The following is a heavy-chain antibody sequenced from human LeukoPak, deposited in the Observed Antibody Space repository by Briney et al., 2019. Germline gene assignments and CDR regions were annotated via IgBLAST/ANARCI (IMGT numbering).Heavy chain of an antibody. D-gene: IGHD2-2*01. Sequence: PGGSLRLSCAASGFTFSSYAMHWVRQAPGKGLEWVAVISYDGSNKYYADSVKGRFTISRDNSKNTLYLQMNSLRAEDTAVYYCARAYCSSTSCLYYYYYMDVWGKGTTVTVSS. CDR2: ISYDGSNK. CDR3: ARAYCSSTSCLYYYYYMDV. V-gene: IGHV3-30-3*01. CDR1: GFTFSSYA. J-gene: IGHJ6*03.